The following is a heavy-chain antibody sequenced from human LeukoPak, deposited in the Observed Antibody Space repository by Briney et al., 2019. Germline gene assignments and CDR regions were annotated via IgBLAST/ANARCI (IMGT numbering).Heavy chain of an antibody. CDR1: GGSINFYY. CDR2: IYYSGST. J-gene: IGHJ5*02. CDR3: ARVGIAFDP. Sequence: SETLSLTCTVSGGSINFYYWNWIRQPPGKGQEWIGYIYYSGSTKYNPSLKSRVTISVDTSKNQFSLKLSSVTAADTAVYYCARVGIAFDPWGQGALVTVSS. D-gene: IGHD6-13*01. V-gene: IGHV4-59*01.